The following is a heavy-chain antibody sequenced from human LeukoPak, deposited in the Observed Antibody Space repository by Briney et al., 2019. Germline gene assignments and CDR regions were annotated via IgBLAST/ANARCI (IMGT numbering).Heavy chain of an antibody. Sequence: GGSLRLSCAASGFSFSSYSMNWVRQAPGKGLEWVSSISGLSNHIYYADSVRGRFTISRDNAKNSVYLQMNSLRVDDTAVYYCARRSSDNWFDPWGQGVLVTVSS. D-gene: IGHD6-19*01. J-gene: IGHJ5*02. CDR3: ARRSSDNWFDP. V-gene: IGHV3-21*01. CDR2: ISGLSNHI. CDR1: GFSFSSYS.